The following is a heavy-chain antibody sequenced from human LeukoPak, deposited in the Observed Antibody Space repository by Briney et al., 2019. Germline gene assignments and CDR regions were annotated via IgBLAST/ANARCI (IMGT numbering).Heavy chain of an antibody. CDR3: ARAVTTSYRRYIWFDS. CDR2: ISGIGGNT. V-gene: IGHV3-23*01. D-gene: IGHD4-17*01. CDR1: GFAFNTYA. J-gene: IGHJ5*01. Sequence: PGGSLRLSCAASGFAFNTYALTWVGQAPGKGLEWVAVISGIGGNTYYAASVKGRFTNSRDNSKNTLFLQMNSLRAEDTAVYYCARAVTTSYRRYIWFDSWGQGTLVTVSS.